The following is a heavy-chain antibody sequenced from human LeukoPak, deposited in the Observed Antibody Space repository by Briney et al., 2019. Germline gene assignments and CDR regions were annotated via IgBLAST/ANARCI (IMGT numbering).Heavy chain of an antibody. CDR2: INHSGST. CDR1: GGSFSGYY. J-gene: IGHJ4*02. D-gene: IGHD2-2*01. CDR3: ARRGRDCSSTSCYDY. V-gene: IGHV4-34*01. Sequence: PSETLSLTCAVHGGSFSGYYWSWIRQPPGKGLEWIGEINHSGSTNYNPSLKSRVTISVDTSKNQFSLKLSSVTAADTAVYYCARRGRDCSSTSCYDYWGQGTLVTVSS.